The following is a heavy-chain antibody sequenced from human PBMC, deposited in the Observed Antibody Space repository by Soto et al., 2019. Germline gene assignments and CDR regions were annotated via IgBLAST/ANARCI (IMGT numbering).Heavy chain of an antibody. CDR2: IWYDGTNK. V-gene: IGHV3-33*01. CDR3: VRTIQPGTTTYFDY. J-gene: IGHJ4*02. Sequence: GGSLRLSCAASGFTFSSYGMHWVRQAPGKGLEWVAVIWYDGTNKYAASVKGRLIISRDDSKNSVYLQMSSLKTEDTALYYCVRTIQPGTTTYFDYWGQGTLVTVSS. D-gene: IGHD1-1*01. CDR1: GFTFSSYG.